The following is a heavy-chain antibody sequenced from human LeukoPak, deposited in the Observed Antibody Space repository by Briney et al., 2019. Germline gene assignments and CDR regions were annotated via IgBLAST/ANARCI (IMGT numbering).Heavy chain of an antibody. V-gene: IGHV3-30*02. CDR2: MRFDGSDK. CDR3: AKDLRGYSYDSFDY. D-gene: IGHD5-18*01. J-gene: IGHJ4*02. Sequence: GGSLRLSCAASGFTFSTYGIHWVRQAPGKGLEWVSFMRFDGSDKYYADSVKGRFTISRDNSKNTLYLQMNSLRVEDTAVYYCAKDLRGYSYDSFDYWGQGNLVTVSS. CDR1: GFTFSTYG.